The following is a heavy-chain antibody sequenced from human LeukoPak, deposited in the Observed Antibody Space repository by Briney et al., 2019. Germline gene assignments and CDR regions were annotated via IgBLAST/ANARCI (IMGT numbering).Heavy chain of an antibody. V-gene: IGHV3-30*02. CDR2: IRYDGSNK. CDR1: GFTFSSYG. Sequence: PGGSLRLSCAASGFTFSSYGMHWVRQAPGKGLEWVAFIRYDGSNKYYADSVKGRFTISRDNSKNTLYLQMNSLRAEDTAVYYCAKDGSYEGEDQYYFDYWGQGTLVTVSS. J-gene: IGHJ4*02. CDR3: AKDGSYEGEDQYYFDY. D-gene: IGHD3-10*01.